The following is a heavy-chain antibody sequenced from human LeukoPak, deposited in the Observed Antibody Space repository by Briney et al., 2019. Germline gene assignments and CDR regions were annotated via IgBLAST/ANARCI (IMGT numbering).Heavy chain of an antibody. D-gene: IGHD5-18*01. V-gene: IGHV3-30-3*01. CDR2: ISYDGSNK. CDR1: GFTFSSYA. J-gene: IGHJ4*02. Sequence: GRSLRLSCAASGFTFSSYAMHWVRQAPGKGLEWVAVISYDGSNKYYADSVKGRFTISRDNSKNTLYLQMNSLRAEDTAVYYCAKDRAMVKGDYFDYWGQGTLVTVSS. CDR3: AKDRAMVKGDYFDY.